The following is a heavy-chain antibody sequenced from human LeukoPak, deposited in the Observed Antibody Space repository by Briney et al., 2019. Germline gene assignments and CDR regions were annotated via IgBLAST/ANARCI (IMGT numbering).Heavy chain of an antibody. V-gene: IGHV4-31*03. CDR3: ARSHQSCYLDY. J-gene: IGHJ4*02. CDR1: GGSISSGGYY. CDR2: IYYSGST. Sequence: SETLSLTCTVSGGSISSGGYYWSWIRQHPEKGLEWIGYIYYSGSTYYNPSLKSRVTISVDTSKNQFSLKLSSVTAADTAVYYCARSHQSCYLDYWGQGTLVTVSS. D-gene: IGHD5-24*01.